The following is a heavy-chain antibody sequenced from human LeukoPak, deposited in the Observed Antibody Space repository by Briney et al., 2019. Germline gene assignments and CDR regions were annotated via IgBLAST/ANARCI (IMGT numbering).Heavy chain of an antibody. CDR3: ARQSGSSVVFDY. Sequence: SETLSLTCTVSGGSISSYYWSWIRQPPGKGLEWIGYIYTSGSTNYNPSLKSRVTISVDTSKNQFSLKLSSVTAADTAVYYCARQSGSSVVFDYWGQGTLVTVSS. J-gene: IGHJ4*02. CDR1: GGSISSYY. V-gene: IGHV4-4*09. D-gene: IGHD5-12*01. CDR2: IYTSGST.